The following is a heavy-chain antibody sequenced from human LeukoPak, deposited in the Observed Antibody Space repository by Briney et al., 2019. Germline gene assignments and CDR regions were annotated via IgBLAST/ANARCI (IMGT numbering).Heavy chain of an antibody. Sequence: GGSLRLSCAASGFTFSSYAMHWVRQAPGEGLEWVAVISYDGSNKYYADSVKGRFTISRDNSKNTLYLQMNSLRAEDTAVYYCAREGGYYDILTGYFDYWGQGTLVTVSS. CDR2: ISYDGSNK. J-gene: IGHJ4*02. CDR1: GFTFSSYA. V-gene: IGHV3-30-3*01. D-gene: IGHD3-9*01. CDR3: AREGGYYDILTGYFDY.